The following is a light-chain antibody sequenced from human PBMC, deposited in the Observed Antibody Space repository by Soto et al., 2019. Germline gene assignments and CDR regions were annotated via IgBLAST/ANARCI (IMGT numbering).Light chain of an antibody. CDR2: GAV. V-gene: IGKV1-39*01. CDR1: QNIGNF. Sequence: DIPMTQSPSSLSASVGDRVTITCRASQNIGNFLNWYQQKPGTAPRVLIYGAVTLQSGVPSRFSGSGSGTDVTLTISSLQPEDYATYYCQQSSSHPLTFGPGTTVHIK. CDR3: QQSSSHPLT. J-gene: IGKJ3*01.